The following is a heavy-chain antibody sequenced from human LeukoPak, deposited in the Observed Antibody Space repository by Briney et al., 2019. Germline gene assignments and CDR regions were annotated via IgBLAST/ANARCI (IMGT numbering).Heavy chain of an antibody. D-gene: IGHD3-3*01. Sequence: GGSLRLSCAASGFTFSSYGMHWVRQAPGKGLEWVAFIRYDGSNKYYADSVKGRFTISRDNSKNTLYLQMNSLRAEDTAVYYCAGTYYDFWSGYSAGLGMDVWGKGTTVTVSS. V-gene: IGHV3-30*02. J-gene: IGHJ6*04. CDR3: AGTYYDFWSGYSAGLGMDV. CDR1: GFTFSSYG. CDR2: IRYDGSNK.